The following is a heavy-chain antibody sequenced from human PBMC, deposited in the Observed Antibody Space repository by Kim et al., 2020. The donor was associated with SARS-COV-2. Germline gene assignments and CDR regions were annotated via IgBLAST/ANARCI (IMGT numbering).Heavy chain of an antibody. CDR2: ISGSGGST. Sequence: GGSLRLSCAASGFTFSSYAMSWVRQAPGKGLEWVSAISGSGGSTYYADSVKGRFTISRDNSKNTLYLQMNSLRAEDTAVYYCAKCSSYDSSGYYLRAHINYFDYWGQGTLVTVSS. D-gene: IGHD3-22*01. CDR3: AKCSSYDSSGYYLRAHINYFDY. J-gene: IGHJ4*02. V-gene: IGHV3-23*01. CDR1: GFTFSSYA.